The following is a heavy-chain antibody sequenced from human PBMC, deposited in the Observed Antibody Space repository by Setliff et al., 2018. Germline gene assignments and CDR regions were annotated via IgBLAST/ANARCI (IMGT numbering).Heavy chain of an antibody. J-gene: IGHJ4*02. CDR2: INHSGST. V-gene: IGHV4-34*01. D-gene: IGHD2-8*01. CDR1: GGSFSGYY. Sequence: SETLSLTCAVYGGSFSGYYWSWIRQPPGKGLEWIGEINHSGSTNYNPSLKSRVTISVDTSKNQFSLKLSSVTAADTAVYYCARARWWPLLDYYTWGQGLLVTV. CDR3: ARARWWPLLDYYT.